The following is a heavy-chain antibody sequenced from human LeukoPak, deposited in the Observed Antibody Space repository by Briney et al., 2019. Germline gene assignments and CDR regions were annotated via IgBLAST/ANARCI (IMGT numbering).Heavy chain of an antibody. D-gene: IGHD3-9*01. Sequence: PSETLSLTCSVSDDSITMYYWTWIRQPPGKGLEWIGYIYYSGSTNYNPSLKSRVTISVDTSKNQFSLRLSSVTAADTAVYYCARTLRYFDWLPAGETDYWGQGTLVTVSS. J-gene: IGHJ4*02. CDR1: DDSITMYY. CDR2: IYYSGST. CDR3: ARTLRYFDWLPAGETDY. V-gene: IGHV4-59*08.